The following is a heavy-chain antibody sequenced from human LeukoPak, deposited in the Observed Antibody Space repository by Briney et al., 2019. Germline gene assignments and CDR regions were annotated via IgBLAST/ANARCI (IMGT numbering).Heavy chain of an antibody. CDR3: ARVMGGSYDEWYYYYYGMDV. J-gene: IGHJ6*02. CDR2: INSDGSST. CDR1: GFTFSRYW. D-gene: IGHD1-26*01. V-gene: IGHV3-74*01. Sequence: GGSLRLSCAASGFTFSRYWMHWVRQAPGKGLVWVSRINSDGSSTSYADSVKGRFTISRDNAKNTLYLQMNSLRAEDTAVYYCARVMGGSYDEWYYYYYGMDVWGQGTTVTVSS.